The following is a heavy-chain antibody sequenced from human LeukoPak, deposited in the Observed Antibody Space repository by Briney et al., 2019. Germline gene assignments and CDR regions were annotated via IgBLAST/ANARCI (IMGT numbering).Heavy chain of an antibody. CDR2: IDKSGDGA. D-gene: IGHD2-2*01. Sequence: GGSLRLSCAASGFTISSHAMNWVRQPPGKGLDWVSSIDKSGDGAFYADSVKGRFTISRDNSKNTLYLQMNSLRREDTAVYYCARRGGTSGWGAFDIWGQGTMVTVSS. V-gene: IGHV3-23*01. J-gene: IGHJ3*02. CDR1: GFTISSHA. CDR3: ARRGGTSGWGAFDI.